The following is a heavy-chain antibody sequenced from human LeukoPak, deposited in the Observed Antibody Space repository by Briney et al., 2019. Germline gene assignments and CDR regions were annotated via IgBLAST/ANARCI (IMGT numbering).Heavy chain of an antibody. CDR2: IYYSGST. CDR1: GGSISSYY. Sequence: SETLSLTCTVSGGSISSYYWSWIRQPPGKGLEWIGYIYYSGSTNYNPSLKSRVTISVDTSKNQFSLKLSSVTAADTAVYYCARGSGSYPYWGQGTLVTVSS. J-gene: IGHJ4*02. CDR3: ARGSGSYPY. D-gene: IGHD1-26*01. V-gene: IGHV4-59*12.